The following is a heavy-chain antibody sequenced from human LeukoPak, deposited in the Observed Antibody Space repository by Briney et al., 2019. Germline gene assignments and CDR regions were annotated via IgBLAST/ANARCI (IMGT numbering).Heavy chain of an antibody. V-gene: IGHV3-30*02. D-gene: IGHD3-10*01. J-gene: IGHJ4*02. Sequence: GGSLRLSCAASGFTFSGYGMHWVRQAPGKGLVWVAFMRYDGSDKYYADSMKGRFTISRDNSKNTLYLQMNSLRAEDTAVYYCAKDIVIMVRGFDYWGQGTLVTVSS. CDR1: GFTFSGYG. CDR2: MRYDGSDK. CDR3: AKDIVIMVRGFDY.